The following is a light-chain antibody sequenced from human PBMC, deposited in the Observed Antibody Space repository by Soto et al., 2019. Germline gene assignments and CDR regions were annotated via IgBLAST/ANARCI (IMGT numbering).Light chain of an antibody. Sequence: DIQMTQSPSTLSASVGDRVTITCRASQRISSWLAWFQQKPGKAPKLLIYKASSLESGVPSRFSGSGSGTKFPLTISSLQPDDFETYYCQQYNTYSWTLGQGTKVDIK. CDR2: KAS. V-gene: IGKV1-5*03. CDR3: QQYNTYSWT. J-gene: IGKJ1*01. CDR1: QRISSW.